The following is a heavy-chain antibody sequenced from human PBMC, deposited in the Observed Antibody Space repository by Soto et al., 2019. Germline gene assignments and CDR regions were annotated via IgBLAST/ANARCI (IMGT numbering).Heavy chain of an antibody. CDR3: AGRGSSGTPVDY. V-gene: IGHV4-38-2*01. D-gene: IGHD1-26*01. J-gene: IGHJ4*02. CDR1: CYSIINGYY. Sequence: PSETLSLTCGFSCYSIINGYYWGWIRQPPGKGLEWIGNIYHSGSTYYNPSLKSRVTISVDKSKNQFSLKLSSVTAADTAVYYCAGRGSSGTPVDYWGQGTLVTVSS. CDR2: IYHSGST.